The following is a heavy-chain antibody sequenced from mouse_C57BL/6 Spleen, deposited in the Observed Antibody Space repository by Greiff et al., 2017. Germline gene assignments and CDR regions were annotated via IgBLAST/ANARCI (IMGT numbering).Heavy chain of an antibody. CDR3: TTSDGNYFFDY. V-gene: IGHV14-4*01. CDR1: GFNIKDDY. D-gene: IGHD2-1*01. J-gene: IGHJ2*01. CDR2: IDPENGDT. Sequence: VQLKESGAELVRPGASVKLSCTASGFNIKDDYMHWVKQRPEQGLEWIGWIDPENGDTEYASKFQGKATITADTSSNTAYLQLSSLTSEDTAVYYCTTSDGNYFFDYWGQGTTLTVSS.